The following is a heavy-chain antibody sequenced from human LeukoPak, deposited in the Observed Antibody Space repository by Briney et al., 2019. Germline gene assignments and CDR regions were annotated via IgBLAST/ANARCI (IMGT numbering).Heavy chain of an antibody. CDR2: ISGSGGST. Sequence: GGSLRLSCAASGFTFSSYAMSWVRQAPGKGLEWVSAISGSGGSTYYADSVKGRFTISRDNAKNSLYLQMNSLRAEDTAVYYCARDSGYDLEPYYFDYWGQGTLVTVSS. V-gene: IGHV3-23*01. J-gene: IGHJ4*02. CDR3: ARDSGYDLEPYYFDY. CDR1: GFTFSSYA. D-gene: IGHD5-12*01.